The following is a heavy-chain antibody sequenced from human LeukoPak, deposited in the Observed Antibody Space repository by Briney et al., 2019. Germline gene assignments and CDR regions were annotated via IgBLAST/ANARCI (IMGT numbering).Heavy chain of an antibody. CDR3: ARAPSRYYAFWSGYDPTKIDP. CDR2: MNPNSGNT. V-gene: IGHV1-8*01. D-gene: IGHD3-3*01. J-gene: IGHJ5*02. CDR1: GYTFTSYD. Sequence: ASVKVSCKASGYTFTSYDINWVRQATGQGLEWMGWMNPNSGNTGYAQKFQGRVTMTRNTSISKAYMELSSRRSEDTAAYYCARAPSRYYAFWSGYDPTKIDPWGQGTLVTVSS.